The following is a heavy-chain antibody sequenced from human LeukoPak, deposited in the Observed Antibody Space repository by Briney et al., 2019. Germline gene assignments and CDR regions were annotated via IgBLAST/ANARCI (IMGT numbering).Heavy chain of an antibody. CDR3: AIRYGSGEKYYYYYYMDV. D-gene: IGHD3-10*01. CDR1: GYTFTSYD. V-gene: IGHV1-8*01. J-gene: IGHJ6*03. Sequence: ASVKVSCKASGYTFTSYDTSWVRQATGQGLEWMGWMNPNSGNTGYAQKFQGRVTMTRNTSISTAYMELSSLRSEDTAVYYCAIRYGSGEKYYYYYYMDVWGKGTTVTVSS. CDR2: MNPNSGNT.